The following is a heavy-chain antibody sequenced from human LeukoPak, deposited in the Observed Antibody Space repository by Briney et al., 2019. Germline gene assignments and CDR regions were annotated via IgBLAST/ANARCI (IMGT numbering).Heavy chain of an antibody. D-gene: IGHD3-22*01. CDR3: ARGDYGYYSGIDH. CDR1: GGSISSYY. V-gene: IGHV4-59*01. Sequence: PSETLSLTCTVSGGSISSYYWSWIRQPPGKGLEWIGYIYYTGSTNYNPSLKSRVTISVDTSKNQFSLKLRSVTAADTAVYYCARGDYGYYSGIDHWGQGTLVTVSS. J-gene: IGHJ4*02. CDR2: IYYTGST.